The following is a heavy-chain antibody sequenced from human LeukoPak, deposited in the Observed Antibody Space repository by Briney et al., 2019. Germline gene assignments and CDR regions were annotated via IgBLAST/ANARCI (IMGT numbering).Heavy chain of an antibody. J-gene: IGHJ3*01. CDR3: VRDQFYAFDV. Sequence: PGGSLRLSCAASGFSFSSYVMNWVRQAPGKGLEWISYIRTSGGVVSYTDSVRGRFTISTDSAKNSLYLQMNSLRDDDTAVYYCVRDQFYAFDVWGQGTMVTVSS. V-gene: IGHV3-48*02. CDR2: IRTSGGVV. CDR1: GFSFSSYV.